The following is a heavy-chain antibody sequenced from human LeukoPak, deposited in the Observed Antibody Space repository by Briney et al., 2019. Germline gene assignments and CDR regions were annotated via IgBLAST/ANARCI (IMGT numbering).Heavy chain of an antibody. Sequence: GGSLRLSCAASGFTFSGSAMHWVRQAPGKGLEWVGRIRSKANSYSTAYAASGKGRFTISRNDSKHTAYMQMNSPKTEDSSVSYCTSLQPEGWVDPWGQGTLVTVSS. V-gene: IGHV3-73*01. CDR3: TSLQPEGWVDP. CDR1: GFTFSGSA. CDR2: IRSKANSYST. D-gene: IGHD1-1*01. J-gene: IGHJ5*02.